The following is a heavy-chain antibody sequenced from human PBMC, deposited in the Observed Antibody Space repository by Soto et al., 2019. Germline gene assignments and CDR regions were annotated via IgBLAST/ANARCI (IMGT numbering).Heavy chain of an antibody. CDR3: ARGSRAQYYYDSSGYAPFDY. J-gene: IGHJ4*02. CDR1: GFTFSDYY. CDR2: ISSSGSTI. V-gene: IGHV3-11*01. D-gene: IGHD3-22*01. Sequence: PGGSLRLSCAASGFTFSDYYMSWIRQAPGKGLEWVSYISSSGSTIYYADSVKGRFTISRDNAKNSLYLQMNSLRAEDTAVYYCARGSRAQYYYDSSGYAPFDYWGQGTLVTVSS.